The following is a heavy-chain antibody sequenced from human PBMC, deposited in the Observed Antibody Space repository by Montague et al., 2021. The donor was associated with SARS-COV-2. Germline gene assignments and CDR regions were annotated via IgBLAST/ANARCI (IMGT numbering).Heavy chain of an antibody. V-gene: IGHV3-48*03. CDR2: ISSSGSTI. CDR3: AATSGGIVVVVAAYYGMDV. Sequence: SLRLSCAASGFTFSSYEMNWVRQAPGKGLEWVSYISSSGSTIYYADSVKGRFTISRDNAKNSLYLQMSSLRAEDTAVYYCAATSGGIVVVVAAYYGMDVWGQGTTVTVSS. D-gene: IGHD2-15*01. J-gene: IGHJ6*02. CDR1: GFTFSSYE.